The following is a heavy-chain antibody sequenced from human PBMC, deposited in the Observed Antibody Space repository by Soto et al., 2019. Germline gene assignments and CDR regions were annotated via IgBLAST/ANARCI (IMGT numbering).Heavy chain of an antibody. CDR2: INHSGST. CDR3: ARDYYDSSVDAFDI. D-gene: IGHD3-22*01. V-gene: IGHV4-34*01. CDR1: GGSFSGYY. J-gene: IGHJ3*02. Sequence: PSETLSLTCAVYGGSFSGYYWSWIRQPPGKGLEWIGEINHSGSTNYNPSLKSRVTISVDTSKNQFSLKLSSVTAADTAVYYCARDYYDSSVDAFDIWGQGTMVTVSS.